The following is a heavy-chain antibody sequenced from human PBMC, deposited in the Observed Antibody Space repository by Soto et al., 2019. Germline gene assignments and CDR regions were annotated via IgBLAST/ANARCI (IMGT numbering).Heavy chain of an antibody. Sequence: ASVKVSCKASGYTFTSYDINWVRQATGQGLEWMGWMNPNRCNTGYAQKFQGRVTMTRNTSIRTAYMELSSLRSEDTAVYYCASTTAFIYDSSCYYYGMDVWGQGTTVTVSS. V-gene: IGHV1-8*01. CDR1: GYTFTSYD. CDR2: MNPNRCNT. CDR3: ASTTAFIYDSSCYYYGMDV. J-gene: IGHJ6*02. D-gene: IGHD3-22*01.